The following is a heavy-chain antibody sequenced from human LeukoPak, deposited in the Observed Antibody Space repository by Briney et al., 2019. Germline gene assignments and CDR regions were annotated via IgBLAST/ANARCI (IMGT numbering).Heavy chain of an antibody. CDR3: ARASDYDSVWGSYRYYDWFDP. Sequence: PGRSLRLSCAASGFTFSTYTMNWVRQAPGKGLEWVSSISGSSSYIYYADSVKGRFTISRDNAKNSLYLQMNSLRADDTAVYYCARASDYDSVWGSYRYYDWFDPWGQGTLVTVSS. CDR2: ISGSSSYI. CDR1: GFTFSTYT. J-gene: IGHJ5*02. D-gene: IGHD3-16*02. V-gene: IGHV3-21*01.